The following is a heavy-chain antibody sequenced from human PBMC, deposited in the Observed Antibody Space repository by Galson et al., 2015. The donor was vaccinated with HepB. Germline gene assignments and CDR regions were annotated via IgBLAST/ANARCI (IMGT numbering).Heavy chain of an antibody. J-gene: IGHJ4*02. CDR3: CTTVRGINY. CDR2: ISYDGSHK. CDR1: GFTFSTYA. Sequence: SLRLSCAASGFTFSTYAMHWVRQAPGKGLEWVAVISYDGSHKYYADSVKGRFTIPRDNSKNILYLQMKSLRAEDTAVYYCCTTVRGINYWGQGTLLTVSS. D-gene: IGHD3-10*01. V-gene: IGHV3-30-3*01.